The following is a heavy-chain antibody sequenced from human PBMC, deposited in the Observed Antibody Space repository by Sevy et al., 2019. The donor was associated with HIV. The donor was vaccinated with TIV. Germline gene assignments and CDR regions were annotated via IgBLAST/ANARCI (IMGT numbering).Heavy chain of an antibody. CDR3: ARFGSYRLAYYGMDV. CDR2: IYPGDSDT. V-gene: IGHV5-51*01. Sequence: GESLKISCKGSGYSFSIYWIGWVRQMPGQGLEWMGLIYPGDSDTRYSPSFQGQVTISADKSINTAYLQWNSLRASDTAMYYCARFGSYRLAYYGMDVWGQGTTVTVSS. J-gene: IGHJ6*02. D-gene: IGHD2-15*01. CDR1: GYSFSIYW.